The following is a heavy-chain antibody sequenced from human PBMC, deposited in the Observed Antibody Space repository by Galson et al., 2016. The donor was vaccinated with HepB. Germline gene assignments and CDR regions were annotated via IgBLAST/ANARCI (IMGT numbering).Heavy chain of an antibody. CDR1: GYTFSSYE. V-gene: IGHV1-18*01. CDR2: ISAYNGNT. Sequence: SVKVSCKASGYTFSSYEISWVRQAPGQGLEWLGWISAYNGNTKYPHKDKGRVTMTTDASTSTAHMELRSLRSDDTAVYYCARVYPGVTLDFWGQGTMVTVSA. J-gene: IGHJ3*01. CDR3: ARVYPGVTLDF. D-gene: IGHD2-8*01.